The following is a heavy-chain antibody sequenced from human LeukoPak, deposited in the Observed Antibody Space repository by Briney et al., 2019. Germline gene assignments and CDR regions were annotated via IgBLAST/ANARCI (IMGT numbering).Heavy chain of an antibody. CDR1: GLTLSNYA. CDR3: AKITKATTPNY. Sequence: PGGSLRLSCAASGLTLSNYAMNWVRQASGKGLEWVSGITDSGRKTYYADSVKGRFSISRDNSKNTVYLQMSDLRAEDTAVYYCAKITKATTPNYWGQGTLVTVSS. CDR2: ITDSGRKT. J-gene: IGHJ4*02. V-gene: IGHV3-23*01. D-gene: IGHD4-17*01.